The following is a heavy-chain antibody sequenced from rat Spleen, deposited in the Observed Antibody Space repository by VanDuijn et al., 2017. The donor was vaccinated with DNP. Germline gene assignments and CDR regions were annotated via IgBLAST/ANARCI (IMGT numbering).Heavy chain of an antibody. D-gene: IGHD1-10*01. CDR1: GFTFSDYY. J-gene: IGHJ2*01. Sequence: EVQLVESGGGLVQPGRSLKLSCAASGFTFSDYYMAWVRQAPTKGLEWVATIGFDGSRTYYRDSVKGRFTISRDNAENTLYLQMNGLRSEDTATYYCARGGNFGTFPYFDHWGQGVMVTVSS. CDR3: ARGGNFGTFPYFDH. CDR2: IGFDGSRT. V-gene: IGHV5-22*01.